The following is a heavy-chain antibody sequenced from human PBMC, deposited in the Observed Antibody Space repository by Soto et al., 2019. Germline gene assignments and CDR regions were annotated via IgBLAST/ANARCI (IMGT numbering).Heavy chain of an antibody. V-gene: IGHV4-59*01. J-gene: IGHJ5*02. Sequence: TLSLTCTVSGGSISGYYWNWIRQSPGKGLEWIGYIYYRGSTDYNPSLKSRVTISVDTSKNQFSLKLSSVTAADTAVYYCARVGRITMVRGDFWFDPWGQGTLVTVSS. CDR3: ARVGRITMVRGDFWFDP. CDR1: GGSISGYY. CDR2: IYYRGST. D-gene: IGHD3-10*01.